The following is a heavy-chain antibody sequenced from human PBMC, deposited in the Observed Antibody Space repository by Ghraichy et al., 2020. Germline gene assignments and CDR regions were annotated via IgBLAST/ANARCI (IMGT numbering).Heavy chain of an antibody. CDR1: GFTFSSYA. V-gene: IGHV3-23*01. Sequence: GGSLRLSCAASGFTFSSYAMSWVRQAPGKGLEWVSAISGSGGSTYYADSVKGRFTISRDNSKNTLYLQMNSLRAEDTAVYYCAKPLHDYGDYSWFDYWGQGTLVTVSS. CDR2: ISGSGGST. D-gene: IGHD4-17*01. J-gene: IGHJ4*02. CDR3: AKPLHDYGDYSWFDY.